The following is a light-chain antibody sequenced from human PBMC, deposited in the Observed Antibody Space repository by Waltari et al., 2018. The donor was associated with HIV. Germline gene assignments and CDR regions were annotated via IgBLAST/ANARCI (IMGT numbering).Light chain of an antibody. CDR1: QSVSANF. Sequence: VLTQYPGTLSLSPGDRAILSCRASQSVSANFLGWYQQRPGQAPRLLVHGASRRATATPARFSCGGSGTDFTLIISRLQPEDFAVYYCQQCATSPWTFGQGTTV. V-gene: IGKV3-20*01. CDR3: QQCATSPWT. CDR2: GAS. J-gene: IGKJ1*01.